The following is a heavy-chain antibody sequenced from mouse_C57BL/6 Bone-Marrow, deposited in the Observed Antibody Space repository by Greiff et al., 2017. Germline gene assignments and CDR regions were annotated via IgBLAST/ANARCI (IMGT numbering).Heavy chain of an antibody. CDR1: GFTFSSYG. V-gene: IGHV5-6*01. Sequence: DVQLVESGGDLVKPGGSLKLSCAASGFTFSSYGMSWVRQTPDKRLEWVATISSGGSYTYYPDSVKGRFTISRDNAKNTLYLQMSSLTAEDTAMYYCARFYYDYSLFAYWGQGSLVTVSA. J-gene: IGHJ3*01. CDR2: ISSGGSYT. D-gene: IGHD2-4*01. CDR3: ARFYYDYSLFAY.